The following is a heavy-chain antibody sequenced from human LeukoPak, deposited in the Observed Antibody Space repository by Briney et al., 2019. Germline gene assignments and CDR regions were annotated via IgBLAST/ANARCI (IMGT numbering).Heavy chain of an antibody. J-gene: IGHJ4*02. V-gene: IGHV3-30*18. CDR3: AKDSRDGYNYSDY. CDR2: ISYDGSNK. Sequence: GRSLRLSCAASGFTFSSYGMHWVRQAPGKGLEWVAVISYDGSNKYYADSVKGRFTISRDNSKNTLYLQMNSLRAEDTAVYYCAKDSRDGYNYSDYWGQGTLVTVSS. D-gene: IGHD5-24*01. CDR1: GFTFSSYG.